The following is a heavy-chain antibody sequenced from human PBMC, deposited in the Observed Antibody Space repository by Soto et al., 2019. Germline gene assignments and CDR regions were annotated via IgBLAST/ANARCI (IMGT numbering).Heavy chain of an antibody. CDR3: ARIVTSSALDY. D-gene: IGHD6-19*01. V-gene: IGHV4-59*01. CDR2: IYYSGST. Sequence: ETLSLTCTVSGAPISSYYWSWIRQPPGKGLEWIGYIYYSGSTNWNPSLKSRLTTSVDTSKNKFSLNLSSVTAADTAVYYCARIVTSSALDYWGQGILVTVSS. CDR1: GAPISSYY. J-gene: IGHJ4*02.